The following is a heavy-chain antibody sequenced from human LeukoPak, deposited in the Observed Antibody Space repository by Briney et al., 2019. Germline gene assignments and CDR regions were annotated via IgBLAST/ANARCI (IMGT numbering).Heavy chain of an antibody. D-gene: IGHD6-13*01. Sequence: GGSLRLSCTASGFTFSNYWMGWVRQAPGKGLEWVANVKENGSEKRYVDSVKGRCTISRDNAKNSLYLQMSSLTVEDTAVYYCARGRAGIGYWGQGTLVTVSS. CDR3: ARGRAGIGY. J-gene: IGHJ4*02. CDR1: GFTFSNYW. V-gene: IGHV3-7*01. CDR2: VKENGSEK.